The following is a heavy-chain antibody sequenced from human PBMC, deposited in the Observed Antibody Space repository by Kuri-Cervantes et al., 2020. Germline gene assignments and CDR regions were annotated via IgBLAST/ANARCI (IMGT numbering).Heavy chain of an antibody. CDR1: GGTFSSYA. Sequence: SVKVSCKASGGTFSSYAISWVRQAPGQGLEWTGGIIPIFGTANYAQKFQGRVTITADESTSTACMELSSLRSEDTAVYYCARPDPETYYYGSGSDRNYYYYGMDVWGQGTTVTVSS. J-gene: IGHJ6*02. V-gene: IGHV1-69*13. CDR2: IIPIFGTA. D-gene: IGHD3-10*01. CDR3: ARPDPETYYYGSGSDRNYYYYGMDV.